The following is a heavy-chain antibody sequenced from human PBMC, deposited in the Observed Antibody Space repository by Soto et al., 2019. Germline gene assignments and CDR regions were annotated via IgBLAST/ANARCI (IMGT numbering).Heavy chain of an antibody. J-gene: IGHJ6*02. V-gene: IGHV1-46*01. CDR1: GYTFTSYY. CDR3: AREVTMVRGVTRFLYYYGMDV. D-gene: IGHD3-10*01. Sequence: ASVKVSCKASGYTFTSYYMHWVRQAPGRGLEWMGIINPSGGSTSYAQKFQGRVTMTRDTSTSTVYMELSSLRSEDTAVYYCAREVTMVRGVTRFLYYYGMDVWGQGTTVTVSS. CDR2: INPSGGST.